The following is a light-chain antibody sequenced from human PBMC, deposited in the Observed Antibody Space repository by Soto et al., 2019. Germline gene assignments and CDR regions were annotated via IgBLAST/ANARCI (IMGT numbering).Light chain of an antibody. CDR3: QQYGTSIT. CDR2: GAS. CDR1: QSISRN. J-gene: IGKJ5*01. Sequence: TQSPATLSVSPGERARLSCRASQSISRNLAWYQQKPGQAPRLLIYGASTRATGIPARFSGSGSGTDFILTINRLEPEDFAVYYCQQYGTSITFGQGTRLEI. V-gene: IGKV3-15*01.